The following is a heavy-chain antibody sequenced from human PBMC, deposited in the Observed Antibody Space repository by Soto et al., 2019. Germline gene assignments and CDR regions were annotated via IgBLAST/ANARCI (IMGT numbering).Heavy chain of an antibody. Sequence: SETLSLTCTVSGGSISSGGYYWSWIRQHPGKGLEWIGYIYYSGSTYYNPSLKSRVTISVDTSKNQFSLKLSSVTAADTAVYYCASGQQLVYSFDYWGQGTLVTVSS. CDR3: ASGQQLVYSFDY. CDR2: IYYSGST. J-gene: IGHJ4*02. V-gene: IGHV4-31*03. D-gene: IGHD6-13*01. CDR1: GGSISSGGYY.